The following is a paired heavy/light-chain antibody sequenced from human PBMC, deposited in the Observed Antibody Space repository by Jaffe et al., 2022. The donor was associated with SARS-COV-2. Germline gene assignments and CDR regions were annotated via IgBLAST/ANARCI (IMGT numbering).Heavy chain of an antibody. J-gene: IGHJ3*01. V-gene: IGHV3-9*01. CDR2: MTWNSGGL. Sequence: EVQLVESGGGLVQPGRSLRLTCAASGFTFDTTVMHWVRQSPGKGLEWISGMTWNSGGLGYADSVRGRFTISRDNVKKFLFLQMDSLRTEDTAVYYCAKGMGVGLVEDALDVWGQGTMVTVSA. D-gene: IGHD1-26*01. CDR3: AKGMGVGLVEDALDV. CDR1: GFTFDTTV.
Light chain of an antibody. CDR3: QQTYNTPT. CDR1: QSVATY. Sequence: DIQLTQSPTSLSSSVGDRVIITCRASQSVATYLNWYQHKTGKAPKLLIYGAVILQSGVPSRFSGSGSGTDFTLSISSLQPDDFGTYYCQQTYNTPTFGQGTRLEI. J-gene: IGKJ5*01. CDR2: GAV. V-gene: IGKV1-39*01.